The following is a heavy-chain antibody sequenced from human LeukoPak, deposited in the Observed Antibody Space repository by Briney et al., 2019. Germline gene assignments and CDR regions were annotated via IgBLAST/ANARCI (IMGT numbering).Heavy chain of an antibody. Sequence: SETLSLTCTVSGGSISSYYWSWIRQPPGKGLEWIGYIYYSGSTNYNPSLKSRVTISVDTSKNQLSLKLSSVTAADTAVYYCARSDYGSAYYFDYWGQGTLVTVSS. CDR2: IYYSGST. CDR3: ARSDYGSAYYFDY. CDR1: GGSISSYY. V-gene: IGHV4-59*01. D-gene: IGHD3-10*01. J-gene: IGHJ4*02.